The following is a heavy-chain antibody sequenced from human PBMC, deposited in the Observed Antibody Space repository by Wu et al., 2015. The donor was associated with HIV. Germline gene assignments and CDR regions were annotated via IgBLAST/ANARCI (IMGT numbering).Heavy chain of an antibody. CDR1: GYTFTSYA. CDR3: ARQNCSSTSCPRVGLWVRYNWFDP. CDR2: SNAGNGNT. Sequence: QVQLVQSGAEVKKPGASVKVSCKASGYTFTSYAMHWVRQAPGQRLEWMGWSNAGNGNTKYSQEFQGRVTITRDTSASTAYMELSSLRSEDMAVYYCARQNCSSTSCPRVGLWVRYNWFDPGAREPWSPSPQ. D-gene: IGHD2-2*01. J-gene: IGHJ5*02. V-gene: IGHV1-3*02.